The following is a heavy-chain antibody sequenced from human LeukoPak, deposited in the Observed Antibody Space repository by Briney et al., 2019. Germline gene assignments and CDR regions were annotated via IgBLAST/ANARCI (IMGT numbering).Heavy chain of an antibody. CDR2: ISSSSSYI. D-gene: IGHD6-13*01. J-gene: IGHJ5*02. Sequence: PGGSLRLSCAASGFTVSSNYMSLVRQAPGKGLEWVSPISSSSSYIYYADSVKGRFTISRDNAKNSLYLQMNSLRAEDTAVYYCASLWVAASGFDPWGQGTLVTVSS. CDR1: GFTVSSNY. CDR3: ASLWVAASGFDP. V-gene: IGHV3-21*01.